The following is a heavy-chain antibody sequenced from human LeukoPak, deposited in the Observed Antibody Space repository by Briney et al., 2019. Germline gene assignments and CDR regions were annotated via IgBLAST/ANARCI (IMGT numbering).Heavy chain of an antibody. J-gene: IGHJ4*02. V-gene: IGHV4-39*01. CDR3: ARQRIAVAGTHFDY. D-gene: IGHD6-19*01. Sequence: PSETLSLTCTVSGGSISSSSYYWGWIRQPPGKGLEWIGSTYYSGSTYYNPSLKSRVTISVDTSKNQFSLKLSSVTAADTAVYYCARQRIAVAGTHFDYWGQGTLVTVSS. CDR2: TYYSGST. CDR1: GGSISSSSYY.